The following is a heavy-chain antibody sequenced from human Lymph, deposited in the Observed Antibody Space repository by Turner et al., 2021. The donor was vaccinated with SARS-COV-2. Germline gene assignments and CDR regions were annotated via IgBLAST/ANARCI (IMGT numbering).Heavy chain of an antibody. V-gene: IGHV1-8*02. CDR2: MNPNSGNT. D-gene: IGHD1-26*01. CDR1: GYTFTSYD. CDR3: ARGRYSGGGMDV. J-gene: IGHJ6*02. Sequence: QVQLVQSGTEVKKPGASVKVSFKAPGYTFTSYDINWVRQATGQGREWMGWMNPNSGNTGYAQKFQGRVTMTRNTSISTAYMELSSLRSEETAVYYCARGRYSGGGMDVWGQGTTVTVSS.